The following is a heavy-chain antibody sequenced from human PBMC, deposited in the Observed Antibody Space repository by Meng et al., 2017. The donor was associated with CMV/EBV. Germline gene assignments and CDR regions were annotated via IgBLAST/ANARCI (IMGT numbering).Heavy chain of an antibody. CDR1: GFTFSSYA. Sequence: ESLKISCVGSGFTFSSYALHWVRQAPGKGLEWVASITTSSSYIYYADSVKGRFTISRDNARKSLFLQMNSLRADDTAVYYCARDSGAYYDSSGFYFGGQGTLVTVSS. CDR2: ITTSSSYI. J-gene: IGHJ1*01. D-gene: IGHD3-22*01. CDR3: ARDSGAYYDSSGFYF. V-gene: IGHV3-21*01.